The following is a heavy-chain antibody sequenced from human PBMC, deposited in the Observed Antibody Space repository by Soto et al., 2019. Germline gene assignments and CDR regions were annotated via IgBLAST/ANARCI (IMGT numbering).Heavy chain of an antibody. J-gene: IGHJ4*02. Sequence: GGSLRLSCAASGFTFSSYSMNWVRQAPGKGLEWVSSISSSSSYIYYADSVKGRFTISRDNAKNSLYLQMNSLRAEDTAVYYCARDLTPAGPFDYWGQGPLITVSS. V-gene: IGHV3-21*01. CDR1: GFTFSSYS. CDR2: ISSSSSYI. CDR3: ARDLTPAGPFDY.